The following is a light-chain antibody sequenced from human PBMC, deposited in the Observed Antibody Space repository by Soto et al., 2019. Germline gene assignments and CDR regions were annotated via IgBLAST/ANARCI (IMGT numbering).Light chain of an antibody. V-gene: IGLV2-14*01. CDR3: SSYISTYNRV. CDR1: STYIGRCDY. J-gene: IGLJ1*01. CDR2: DVS. Sequence: QSVLTQPASVSGSPGQSITISCTGTSTYIGRCDYVSWYQQHPGKAPKLIIYDVSNRPSGVSNRFSGSKSGNTASLTISGLQAEDEADYYCSSYISTYNRVFGTGTKVTVL.